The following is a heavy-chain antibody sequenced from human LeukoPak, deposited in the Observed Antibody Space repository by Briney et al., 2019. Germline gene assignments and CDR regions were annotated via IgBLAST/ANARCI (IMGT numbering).Heavy chain of an antibody. Sequence: LRLSCAASGFTFDDYAMHWVRQAPGKGLEWIGQVSYSGTTKYTASLRSRLFISVDRSKNQFSLEMNSMTAADTAVYFCAKETDYSHPNWFDPWGQGILVTVSS. CDR3: AKETDYSHPNWFDP. CDR2: VSYSGTT. D-gene: IGHD4-11*01. V-gene: IGHV4-30-2*01. CDR1: GFTFDDYA. J-gene: IGHJ5*02.